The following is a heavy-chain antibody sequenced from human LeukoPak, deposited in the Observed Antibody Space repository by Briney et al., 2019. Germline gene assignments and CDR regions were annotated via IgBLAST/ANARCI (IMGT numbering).Heavy chain of an antibody. V-gene: IGHV4-59*08. CDR2: IYYSGST. D-gene: IGHD1-26*01. J-gene: IGHJ3*02. Sequence: SETLSLTCTVSGGSISSYYWSWIRQPPGKGLEWIGYIYYSGSTNYNPSLKSRVTISVDTSKNQFSLKLNSVTAADTAVYYCARGSGSYYHDAFDIWGQGTMVTVSS. CDR3: ARGSGSYYHDAFDI. CDR1: GGSISSYY.